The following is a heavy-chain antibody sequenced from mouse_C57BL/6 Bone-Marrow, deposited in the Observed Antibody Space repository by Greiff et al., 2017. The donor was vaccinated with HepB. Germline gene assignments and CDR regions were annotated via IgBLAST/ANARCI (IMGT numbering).Heavy chain of an antibody. CDR3: TTRGLLRYFDY. CDR2: IDPENGDT. CDR1: GFSIKDDY. Sequence: VQLQQSGAELVRPGASVKLSCTASGFSIKDDYMHWVKQRPEQGLEWIGWIDPENGDTEYASKFQGKATITADTSSNTAYLQLSSLTSEDTAVYYCTTRGLLRYFDYWGQGTTLTVSS. V-gene: IGHV14-4*01. D-gene: IGHD2-3*01. J-gene: IGHJ2*01.